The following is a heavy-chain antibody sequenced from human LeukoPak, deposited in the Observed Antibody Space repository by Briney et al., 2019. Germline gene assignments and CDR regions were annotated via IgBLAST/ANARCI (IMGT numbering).Heavy chain of an antibody. CDR2: INPSGGST. D-gene: IGHD3-10*01. CDR1: GYTFTSYY. Sequence: GASVKVSCKASGYTFTSYYMHWVGQAPGQGLEWMGIINPSGGSTSYAQKFQGRVTMTRDTSTSTVYMELSSLRSEDTAVYYCARDGSSITMVRGVIDYWGQGTLVTVSS. CDR3: ARDGSSITMVRGVIDY. V-gene: IGHV1-46*01. J-gene: IGHJ4*02.